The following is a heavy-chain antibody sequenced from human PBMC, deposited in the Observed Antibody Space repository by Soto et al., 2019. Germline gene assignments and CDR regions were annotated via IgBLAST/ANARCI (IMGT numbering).Heavy chain of an antibody. CDR1: GYTFTSYG. Sequence: ASVKVSCKASGYTFTSYGISWVRQAPGQGLEWKGWISAYNGNTNYAQKLQGRVTMTTDTSTSTAYMELRSLSSDDRAVYCCPKDTSFGKSSGVWGQGTLLTLS. J-gene: IGHJ4*02. D-gene: IGHD3-10*01. CDR3: PKDTSFGKSSGV. V-gene: IGHV1-18*01. CDR2: ISAYNGNT.